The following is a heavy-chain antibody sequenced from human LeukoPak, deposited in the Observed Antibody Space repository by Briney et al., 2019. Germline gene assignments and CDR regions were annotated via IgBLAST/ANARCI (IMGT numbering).Heavy chain of an antibody. J-gene: IGHJ4*02. V-gene: IGHV1-2*02. CDR3: ARSSGWKYNIDY. CDR1: GYTFTGYY. CDR2: INPNSGGT. Sequence: ASVKVSCKASGYTFTGYYMHWVRQAPGQGLEWMGWINPNSGGTNYAQKFQGRVTMTRDTSISTAYMELSRLRSDDTAVYYCARSSGWKYNIDYWGQGTLVTVSS. D-gene: IGHD6-19*01.